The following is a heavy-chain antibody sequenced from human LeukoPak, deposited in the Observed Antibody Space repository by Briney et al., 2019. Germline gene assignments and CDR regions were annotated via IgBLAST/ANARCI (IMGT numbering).Heavy chain of an antibody. V-gene: IGHV4-39*01. CDR3: ARAYDYYDSSGYSTRPLDY. CDR2: IYHSGGT. Sequence: SETLSLTCTVSGGSIASDSYYWGWIRLPPGKGLEWIGSIYHSGGTYYSSSLKSRATVSVDTSKNQFSLKLSSVTAADTAVYYCARAYDYYDSSGYSTRPLDYWGQGTLVTVSS. CDR1: GGSIASDSYY. D-gene: IGHD3-22*01. J-gene: IGHJ4*02.